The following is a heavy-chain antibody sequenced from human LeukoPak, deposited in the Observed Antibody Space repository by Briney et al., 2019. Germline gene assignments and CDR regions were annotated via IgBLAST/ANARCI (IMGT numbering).Heavy chain of an antibody. Sequence: AGGSLRLACAASGFTFSSYAMSWVRQAPGKGLEWVSAISGSGGSTYYADSVKGRFTISRENYKNTMYLQMNSLRAEDTAVYYCAKDRLASLLWSGWDYWGQGTLVTVSS. CDR3: AKDRLASLLWSGWDY. CDR2: ISGSGGST. J-gene: IGHJ4*02. D-gene: IGHD3-3*01. V-gene: IGHV3-23*01. CDR1: GFTFSSYA.